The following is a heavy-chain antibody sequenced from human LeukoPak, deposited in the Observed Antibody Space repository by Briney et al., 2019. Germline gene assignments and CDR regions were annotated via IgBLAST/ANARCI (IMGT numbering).Heavy chain of an antibody. Sequence: PGGSLRLSCAASGFTFSSYGMHWVRQAPGKGLEWVAVISYDGSNKYYADSVKGRFTISRDNSKNTLYLQMNSLRAEDTAVYCCAKDHVWKWGQGTLVTVSS. CDR1: GFTFSSYG. J-gene: IGHJ4*02. CDR2: ISYDGSNK. CDR3: AKDHVWK. V-gene: IGHV3-30*18. D-gene: IGHD1-1*01.